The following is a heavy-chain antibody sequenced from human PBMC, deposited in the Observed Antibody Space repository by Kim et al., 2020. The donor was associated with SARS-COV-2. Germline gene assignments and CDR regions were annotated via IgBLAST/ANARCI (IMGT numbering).Heavy chain of an antibody. CDR1: GYSFTSYW. V-gene: IGHV5-51*01. Sequence: GESLKISCKGSGYSFTSYWIGWVRQMPGKGLEWMGIIYPGDSDTRYSPSFQGQVTISADKSISTAYLQWSSLKASDTAMYYCARHEIAVAGMSFPTDYWGQGTLVTVSS. D-gene: IGHD6-19*01. J-gene: IGHJ4*02. CDR2: IYPGDSDT. CDR3: ARHEIAVAGMSFPTDY.